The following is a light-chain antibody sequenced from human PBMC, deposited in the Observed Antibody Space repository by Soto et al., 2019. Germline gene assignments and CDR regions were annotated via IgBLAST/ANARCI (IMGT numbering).Light chain of an antibody. Sequence: EVVLTQSPGTLSLSAGERATLSCRASQSVANNHLAWYQQRPGQAPRLLIYAASTRAAGIPDRFSVSGSGTDFTLAISRLEPEAFGVFFCHHDCRSPIFTFGPGTTVDMK. CDR3: HHDCRSPIFT. CDR1: QSVANNH. V-gene: IGKV3-20*01. CDR2: AAS. J-gene: IGKJ3*01.